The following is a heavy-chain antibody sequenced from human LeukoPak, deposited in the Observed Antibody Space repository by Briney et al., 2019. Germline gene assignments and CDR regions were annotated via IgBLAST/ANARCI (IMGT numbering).Heavy chain of an antibody. V-gene: IGHV3-48*03. Sequence: GGSLRLSCAPSGFTLSNYEMNWVRLTPEKGLEWISYITKGGATVLYAESVKGRFTISRDNANSSLYLQMNSLRAEDTAVYFCARLSVSITRRFDLWGQGTLVTVSS. J-gene: IGHJ5*02. CDR2: ITKGGATV. CDR3: ARLSVSITRRFDL. CDR1: GFTLSNYE. D-gene: IGHD3-3*01.